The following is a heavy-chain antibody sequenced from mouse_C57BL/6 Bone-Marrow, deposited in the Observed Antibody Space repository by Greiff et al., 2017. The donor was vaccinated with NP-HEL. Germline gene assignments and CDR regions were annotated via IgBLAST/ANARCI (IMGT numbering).Heavy chain of an antibody. J-gene: IGHJ1*03. CDR3: ARGLPLGSFDV. Sequence: QVQLQQPGAELVMPGASVKLSCKASGYTFPSYWMHWVKQRPGQGLEWIGEIDPSDSYTNYNQKFKGKSTLTVDKSSSTAYMQLSSRTSEDSAVYYCARGLPLGSFDVWGTGTTVTVSS. CDR2: IDPSDSYT. D-gene: IGHD2-2*01. V-gene: IGHV1-69*01. CDR1: GYTFPSYW.